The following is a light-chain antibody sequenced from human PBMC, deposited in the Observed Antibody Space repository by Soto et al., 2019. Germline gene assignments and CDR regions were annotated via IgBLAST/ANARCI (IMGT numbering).Light chain of an antibody. CDR2: GAS. J-gene: IGKJ4*01. Sequence: EIVLTQSPGTLSLSPGERATLSCRASQSVGTYLAWYQQKPGQAPRLLIYGASSRATGIPDRFSGSGSGTDFTITISRLEPEDFAVYYCQQYVSIPLTFGGGTKVEIK. CDR3: QQYVSIPLT. V-gene: IGKV3-20*01. CDR1: QSVGTY.